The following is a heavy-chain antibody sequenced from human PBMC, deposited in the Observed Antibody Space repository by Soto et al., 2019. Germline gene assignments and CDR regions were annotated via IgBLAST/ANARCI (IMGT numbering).Heavy chain of an antibody. D-gene: IGHD3-10*01. J-gene: IGHJ6*02. CDR3: ASDLILGELAHQGNYYYYGMDV. CDR1: GGSFSGYY. V-gene: IGHV4-34*01. CDR2: INHSGST. Sequence: TSETLSLTCAVYGGSFSGYYWSWIRQPPGKGLEWIGEINHSGSTNYNPSLKSRVTISVDTSKNQFSLKLSSVTAADTAVYYCASDLILGELAHQGNYYYYGMDVWGQGTTVTVSS.